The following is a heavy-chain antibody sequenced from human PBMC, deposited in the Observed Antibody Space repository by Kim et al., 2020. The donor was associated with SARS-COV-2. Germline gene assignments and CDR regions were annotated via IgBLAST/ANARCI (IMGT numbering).Heavy chain of an antibody. Sequence: SETLSLTCTVSGGSISSYYWSWIRQPPGKGLEWIGYIYYSGSTNYNPSLKSRVTISVDTSKNQFSLKLSSVTAADTAVYYCARDKEVYGMDVWGQGTTVT. CDR1: GGSISSYY. J-gene: IGHJ6*02. CDR2: IYYSGST. V-gene: IGHV4-59*01. CDR3: ARDKEVYGMDV.